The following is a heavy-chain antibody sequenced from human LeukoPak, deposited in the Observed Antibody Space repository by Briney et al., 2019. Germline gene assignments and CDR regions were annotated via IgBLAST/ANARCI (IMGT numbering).Heavy chain of an antibody. J-gene: IGHJ4*02. CDR1: GFTFRSYG. D-gene: IGHD5-12*01. CDR2: ISYDGSNK. V-gene: IGHV3-30*18. CDR3: AKSVVATRYLVDY. Sequence: GRSLRLSCAASGFTFRSYGMHWVRQAPGKGLEWVAVISYDGSNKYYADSVKGRFTISRDNSKNTLYLQMNSLRAEDTAVYYCAKSVVATRYLVDYWGQGTLVTVSS.